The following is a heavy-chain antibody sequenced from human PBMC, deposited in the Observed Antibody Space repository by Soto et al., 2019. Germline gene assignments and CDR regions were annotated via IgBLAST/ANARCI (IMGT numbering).Heavy chain of an antibody. Sequence: GGSLRLSCAASGFTFSSYAMSWVRQAPGKGLEWVSAISGSGGSTYYADSVKGRFTISRDNSKNTLYLQMNSLRAEDTAVYYCAKEVPLYYDFWSGPFDYWGQGTLVTVSS. J-gene: IGHJ4*02. V-gene: IGHV3-23*01. CDR1: GFTFSSYA. D-gene: IGHD3-3*01. CDR3: AKEVPLYYDFWSGPFDY. CDR2: ISGSGGST.